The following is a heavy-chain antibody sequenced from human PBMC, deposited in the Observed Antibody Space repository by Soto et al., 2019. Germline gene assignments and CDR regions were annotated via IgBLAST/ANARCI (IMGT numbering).Heavy chain of an antibody. J-gene: IGHJ4*02. Sequence: GESLKISCEASGFVFTNFWMHWVRHVPGKGLVWVARIDTSGHSTNYAESVKGRFTISRDNAKNTVSLQMNSLRVEDTGVYYCAKDSWYFDLWSQGSQVPVSS. D-gene: IGHD6-13*01. CDR1: GFVFTNFW. CDR2: IDTSGHST. V-gene: IGHV3-74*01. CDR3: AKDSWYFDL.